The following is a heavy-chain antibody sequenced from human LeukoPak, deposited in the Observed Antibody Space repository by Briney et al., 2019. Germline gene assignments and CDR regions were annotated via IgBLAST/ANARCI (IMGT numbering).Heavy chain of an antibody. Sequence: GESLRLSCAPSGFTFSRHGMHWVRQAPGKGLEWVAFISPDGSNKDYANSVKGRFTISRDNSKNTLYLQMSSLRPEDTAIYYCASQFSGTLDPHFDFWGQGTLVTVSS. CDR3: ASQFSGTLDPHFDF. CDR2: ISPDGSNK. J-gene: IGHJ4*02. CDR1: GFTFSRHG. D-gene: IGHD1-7*01. V-gene: IGHV3-30*03.